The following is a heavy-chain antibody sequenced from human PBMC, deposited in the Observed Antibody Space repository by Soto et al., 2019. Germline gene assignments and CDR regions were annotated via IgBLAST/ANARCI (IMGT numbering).Heavy chain of an antibody. V-gene: IGHV3-30-3*01. J-gene: IGHJ4*02. D-gene: IGHD3-22*01. Sequence: HPGGSLRLSCAASGFTFSSYAMHWVRQAPGKGLEWVAVISYDGSNKYYADSVKGRFTISRDNSKNTLYLQMNSLRAEDTAVYYCAKNYYDSSGYYYSAPDYFDYWGQGTLVTVSS. CDR1: GFTFSSYA. CDR2: ISYDGSNK. CDR3: AKNYYDSSGYYYSAPDYFDY.